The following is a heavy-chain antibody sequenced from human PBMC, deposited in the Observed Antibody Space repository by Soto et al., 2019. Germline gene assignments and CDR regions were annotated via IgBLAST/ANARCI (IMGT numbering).Heavy chain of an antibody. Sequence: GGSLRLSCTASGFTFSSFGMAWVRKAPGKGLEWVSAISGSGDSSYYADSVKDRFTISRDNPTNTLYLQMNNLRAEDTAVYYCAKVGIGMFSHKHHFDHWGQGTQVTVSS. CDR3: AKVGIGMFSHKHHFDH. CDR1: GFTFSSFG. D-gene: IGHD2-2*03. J-gene: IGHJ4*02. CDR2: ISGSGDSS. V-gene: IGHV3-23*01.